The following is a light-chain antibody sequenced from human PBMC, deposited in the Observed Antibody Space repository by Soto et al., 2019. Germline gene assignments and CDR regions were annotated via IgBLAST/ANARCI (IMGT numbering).Light chain of an antibody. J-gene: IGKJ2*01. CDR3: QQYNSLPYT. CDR1: QDMSTY. Sequence: DIQMTQSPSCLSASLGDRVTITCRASQDMSTYLNWYQQKPGKAPNLMIYTVPNLETGVPSRFSGSGSGTVFTLSISALQPEDIATYYCQQYNSLPYTFGQGTRLEIE. V-gene: IGKV1-33*01. CDR2: TVP.